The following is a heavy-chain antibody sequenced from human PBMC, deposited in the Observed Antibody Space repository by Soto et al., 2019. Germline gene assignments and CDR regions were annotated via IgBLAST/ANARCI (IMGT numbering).Heavy chain of an antibody. D-gene: IGHD3-3*01. Sequence: ASVKVSCKASVYTFTTKGIAWGRRAPGQGLEWMGWISAYNGNTNYAQKLQGRVTMTTDTSTSTAYMELRSLRSDDTAVYYCASQITIFGVVPDAFDIWGQGTMVTVSS. CDR2: ISAYNGNT. CDR3: ASQITIFGVVPDAFDI. CDR1: VYTFTTKG. V-gene: IGHV1-18*01. J-gene: IGHJ3*02.